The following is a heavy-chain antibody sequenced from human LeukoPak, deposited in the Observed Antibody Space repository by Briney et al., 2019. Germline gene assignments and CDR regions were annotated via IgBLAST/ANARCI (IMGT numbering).Heavy chain of an antibody. CDR3: ARGSGVVVPAALGYYYYGMDV. V-gene: IGHV1-69*13. CDR1: GATFSSYA. Sequence: ALVKLSCKASGATFSSYAISWVRRARAPGPEWMAGIISIFGIAIYAQKFQGRVTITAGGSANTAFMELGSLRAEGTAVYYFARGSGVVVPAALGYYYYGMDVWGKGTTVTVSS. D-gene: IGHD2-2*01. CDR2: IISIFGIA. J-gene: IGHJ6*04.